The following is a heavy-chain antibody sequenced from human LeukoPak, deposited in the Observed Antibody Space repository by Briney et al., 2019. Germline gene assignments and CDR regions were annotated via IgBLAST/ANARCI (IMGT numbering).Heavy chain of an antibody. V-gene: IGHV6-1*01. CDR3: ARDGARIAAAGSYYGMDV. Sequence: SQTLSLTCAICGDIVSSNSAAWHWIRQSPSRGLEWLGRTYYRSKWYNDYAVSVKSRITINPDTSKNQFSLQLNSVTPEDTAVYYCARDGARIAAAGSYYGMDVWGQGTTVTVSS. J-gene: IGHJ6*02. CDR1: GDIVSSNSAA. CDR2: TYYRSKWYN. D-gene: IGHD6-13*01.